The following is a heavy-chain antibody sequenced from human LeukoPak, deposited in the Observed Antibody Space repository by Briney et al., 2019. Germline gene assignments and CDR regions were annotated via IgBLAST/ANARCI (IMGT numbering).Heavy chain of an antibody. CDR1: GYTFTSYY. J-gene: IGHJ4*02. V-gene: IGHV1-46*01. Sequence: ASVKVSCKASGYTFTSYYMHWVRQAPGQGLEWMGIINPSGGSTSYAQKFQGRVTMTRDTSTSTVYMELSSLRSEDTAVYYCAKDLPYYGSGSNLHFDYWGQGTLVTVSS. D-gene: IGHD3-10*01. CDR2: INPSGGST. CDR3: AKDLPYYGSGSNLHFDY.